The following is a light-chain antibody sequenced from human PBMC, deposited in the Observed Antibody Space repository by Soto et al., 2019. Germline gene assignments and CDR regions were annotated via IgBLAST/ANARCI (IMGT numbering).Light chain of an antibody. CDR1: QSVNSN. CDR3: QQYNNWPRT. Sequence: ETVMTQSPATLSVSPGERATLSCRASQSVNSNLAWYQQKPGQAPRLLIYGASTRATGIPGRFSGSGSGTEFTLTISSLQSEDSVVYYCQQYNNWPRTFGQGTKVEIK. CDR2: GAS. V-gene: IGKV3-15*01. J-gene: IGKJ1*01.